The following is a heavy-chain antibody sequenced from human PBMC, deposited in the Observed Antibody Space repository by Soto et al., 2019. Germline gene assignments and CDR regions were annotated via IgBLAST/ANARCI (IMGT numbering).Heavy chain of an antibody. CDR1: GGSISSGDHY. V-gene: IGHV4-31*03. D-gene: IGHD1-7*01. CDR3: ARDGYNWNYGWFDP. CDR2: IYYSGSS. J-gene: IGHJ5*02. Sequence: SETLSLTCTVSGGSISSGDHYWSWIRQVPGKGLEWIGYIYYSGSSYYNPSLKSRVAISVDTSKNQFSLKLSSVTAADTAVYYCARDGYNWNYGWFDPWGQGTLVTVSS.